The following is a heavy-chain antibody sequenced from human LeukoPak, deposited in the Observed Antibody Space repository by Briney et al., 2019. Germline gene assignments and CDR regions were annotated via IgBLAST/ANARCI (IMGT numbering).Heavy chain of an antibody. CDR2: ITTGGPNT. CDR1: GFTFSSYT. CDR3: AKDGGLWVSAHWGDS. J-gene: IGHJ4*02. V-gene: IGHV3-23*01. Sequence: GGSLRLSCTASGFTFSSYTMSWVRQAPGKGLRWASTITTGGPNTYYADSVKGRFTVSRDDSKNTLYLQMNSLRAEDTAVYYCAKDGGLWVSAHWGDSWGRGTLVTVSS. D-gene: IGHD7-27*01.